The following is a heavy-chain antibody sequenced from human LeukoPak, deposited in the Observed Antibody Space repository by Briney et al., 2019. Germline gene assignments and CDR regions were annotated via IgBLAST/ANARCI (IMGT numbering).Heavy chain of an antibody. CDR2: IYYSGST. V-gene: IGHV4-31*03. J-gene: IGHJ4*02. D-gene: IGHD5-24*01. Sequence: SQTLSLTCTVSGGSISSGVYYWSWIRQHPGKGLEWIGYIYYSGSTYYNPSLKSRVTISVDTSKNQFSLKLSSVTAADTAVYYCARDRGVDPAFDYWGQGTLVTVSS. CDR1: GGSISSGVYY. CDR3: ARDRGVDPAFDY.